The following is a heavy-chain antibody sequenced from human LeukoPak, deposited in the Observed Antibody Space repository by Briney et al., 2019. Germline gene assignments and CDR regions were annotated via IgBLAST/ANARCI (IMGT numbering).Heavy chain of an antibody. J-gene: IGHJ6*04. Sequence: GRSLRLSCVGSGFTFSSHGMHWVRQAPGKGLEWVAVIWYDGSHTYYAESVKGRFTISRDDSKNTLYLQMNSLRAEDTAVYYCARAEGYCSSTSCYVREYYYYGMDVWGKGTTVTVSS. CDR2: IWYDGSHT. D-gene: IGHD2-2*01. V-gene: IGHV3-33*01. CDR3: ARAEGYCSSTSCYVREYYYYGMDV. CDR1: GFTFSSHG.